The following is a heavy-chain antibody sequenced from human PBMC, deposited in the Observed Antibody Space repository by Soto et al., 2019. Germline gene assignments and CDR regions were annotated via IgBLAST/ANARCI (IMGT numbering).Heavy chain of an antibody. CDR1: GGSISSYY. Sequence: LETLSLTCTVSGGSISSYYWSWIRQPPGKGLEWIGYIYYSGSTNYNPSLKSRVTISVDTSKNQFSLKLSSVTAADTAVYYCARGVVPAANHWFDPWGQGTLVTVSS. V-gene: IGHV4-59*01. D-gene: IGHD2-2*01. J-gene: IGHJ5*02. CDR2: IYYSGST. CDR3: ARGVVPAANHWFDP.